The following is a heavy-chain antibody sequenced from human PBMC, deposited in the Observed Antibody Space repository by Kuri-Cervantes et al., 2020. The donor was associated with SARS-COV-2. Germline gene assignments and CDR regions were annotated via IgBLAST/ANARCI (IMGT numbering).Heavy chain of an antibody. CDR1: GFIFSSYE. CDR3: ARDEYCSGGSCYFFPYYFDY. CDR2: ISSSGSTI. J-gene: IGHJ4*02. V-gene: IGHV3-48*03. Sequence: GESLKISCAASGFIFSSYEMNWVRQAPGKGLEWVSYISSSGSTIYYADSVKGRFTISRDNAKNALYLQMNSLRAEDTAVYYCARDEYCSGGSCYFFPYYFDYWGQGTLVTVSS. D-gene: IGHD2-15*01.